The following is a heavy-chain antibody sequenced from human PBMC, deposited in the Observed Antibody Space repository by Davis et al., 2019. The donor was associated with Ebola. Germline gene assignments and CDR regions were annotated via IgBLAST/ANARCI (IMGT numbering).Heavy chain of an antibody. Sequence: GESLKIFCAASEFTFSDYWMSWVRQAPGKGPEWVAGITGSSDLTTYADSVRGRFTISRDNSKNTLYLQMNSLRVEDTAVYHCVKKGRLVPGNSWFDAWGPGTLVTVSS. CDR3: VKKGRLVPGNSWFDA. CDR1: EFTFSDYW. J-gene: IGHJ5*02. V-gene: IGHV3-23*01. D-gene: IGHD1-1*01. CDR2: ITGSSDLT.